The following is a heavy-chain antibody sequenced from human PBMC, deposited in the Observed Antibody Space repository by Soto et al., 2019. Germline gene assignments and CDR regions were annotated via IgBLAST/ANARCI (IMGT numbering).Heavy chain of an antibody. V-gene: IGHV3-9*01. CDR2: ISWNSVRI. J-gene: IGHJ4*02. CDR1: AITFDDYA. D-gene: IGHD5-12*01. CDR3: ATDSCSLSGGGY. Sequence: EVQLVESGGGLVQPGRSLRLSCAASAITFDDYAMHWVRQAPGKGLEWVSGISWNSVRIGYADSVKGRFTISRDNAKNSLYLQMNSLIAEDTALYYCATDSCSLSGGGYWGQGTLVTVSS.